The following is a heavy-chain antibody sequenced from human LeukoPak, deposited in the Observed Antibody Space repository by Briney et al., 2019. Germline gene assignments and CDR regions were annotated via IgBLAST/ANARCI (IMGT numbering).Heavy chain of an antibody. V-gene: IGHV4-59*01. CDR1: GGSISSYY. CDR2: IYYSGSA. D-gene: IGHD3-10*02. CDR3: ARGFRYYVDSLWAFDI. Sequence: SETLSLTCTVSGGSISSYYWSWIRRPPGKGLEWIGYIYYSGSANYNPSLKSRVTISVDTSKNQFSLKLSSVTAADTAVYYCARGFRYYVDSLWAFDIWGQGTMVTVSS. J-gene: IGHJ3*02.